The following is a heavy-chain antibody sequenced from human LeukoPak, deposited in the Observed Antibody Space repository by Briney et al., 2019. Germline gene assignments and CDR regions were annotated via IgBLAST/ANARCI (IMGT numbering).Heavy chain of an antibody. J-gene: IGHJ5*02. V-gene: IGHV4-39*07. D-gene: IGHD6-19*01. CDR3: VRDPKSAVAADWFDP. CDR2: IYYNGRT. Sequence: NPSETLSLTCTVSGYSISSSAYYWGWIRQPPGKGLEWIGSIYYNGRTYYSPSLKSRVTISIDTSNQFSLRLDSMTAADTAVYYCVRDPKSAVAADWFDPWGQGTLVTVSS. CDR1: GYSISSSAYY.